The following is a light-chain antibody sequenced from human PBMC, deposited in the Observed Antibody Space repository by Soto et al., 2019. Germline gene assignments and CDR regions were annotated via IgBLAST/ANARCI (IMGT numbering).Light chain of an antibody. CDR2: KVF. J-gene: IGKJ1*01. CDR1: XIXLYADGNTY. Sequence: DVWLTQSPLXLPXXXXRXXXISXRXXXIXLYADGNTYLNWFQQRPGQSPRRLIYKVFNRDSGVPDRFSGSGSGSDFTLKISRVEAEDVGVYYCMQATHWPRTFGQGTKVDI. V-gene: IGKV2-30*01. CDR3: MQATHWPRT.